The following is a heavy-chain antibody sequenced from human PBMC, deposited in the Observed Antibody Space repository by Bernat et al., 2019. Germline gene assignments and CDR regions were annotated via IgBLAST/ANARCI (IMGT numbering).Heavy chain of an antibody. Sequence: QVQLVQSGAEVKKPGASVKVSCKASGYTFTSYYMHWVRQAPGQGLEWMGIINPSGGSTSYAQKFQGRVTMTRDTSTSTVYMELSSLRSEDTAVYYCARTAAEYSSGWRYFDYWGQGTLVTVSS. D-gene: IGHD6-19*01. CDR1: GYTFTSYY. J-gene: IGHJ4*02. V-gene: IGHV1-46*01. CDR2: INPSGGST. CDR3: ARTAAEYSSGWRYFDY.